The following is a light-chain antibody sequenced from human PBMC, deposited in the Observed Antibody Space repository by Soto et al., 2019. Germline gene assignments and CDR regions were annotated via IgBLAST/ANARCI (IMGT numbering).Light chain of an antibody. J-gene: IGLJ1*01. CDR1: SSDVGGYNY. Sequence: QSALTQPASVSGSPGQSITISCTGTSSDVGGYNYVSWYQQHPGKAPKLIIYEVNNRPSGVSDRFSGSKSGNTASLTISGLQAEDEADYYCTSYTGKSNLDVFGGGTKLTVL. CDR2: EVN. V-gene: IGLV2-14*01. CDR3: TSYTGKSNLDV.